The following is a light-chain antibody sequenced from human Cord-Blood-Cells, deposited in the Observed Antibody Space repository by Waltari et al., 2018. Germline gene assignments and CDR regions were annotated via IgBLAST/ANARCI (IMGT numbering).Light chain of an antibody. CDR2: EVS. Sequence: QSALTQPASVSGSPGQSITISCPGTSSDVGGFHYASWYQQPPGKAPKLMIYEVSNRPSGVSNRFSGSKSGNTASLTISGLQAEDEADYYCSSYTSSSTLVFGGGTKLTVL. CDR3: SSYTSSSTLV. J-gene: IGLJ2*01. CDR1: SSDVGGFHY. V-gene: IGLV2-14*01.